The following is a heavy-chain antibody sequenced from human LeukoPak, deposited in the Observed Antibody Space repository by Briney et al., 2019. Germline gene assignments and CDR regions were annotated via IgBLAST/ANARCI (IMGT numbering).Heavy chain of an antibody. CDR1: GFTVSSNY. V-gene: IGHV3-66*01. CDR2: IYSGAGT. D-gene: IGHD2-15*01. J-gene: IGHJ4*02. CDR3: ARASFWFDYSGYYFDY. Sequence: PGGSLRLSCAASGFTVSSNYMSWVRHAPEKGLEWVSVIYSGAGTYYADSVKGRFTFSRDNSKNTVYLQMNSLRAEDTAVYYCARASFWFDYSGYYFDYWGQGTLVTVSS.